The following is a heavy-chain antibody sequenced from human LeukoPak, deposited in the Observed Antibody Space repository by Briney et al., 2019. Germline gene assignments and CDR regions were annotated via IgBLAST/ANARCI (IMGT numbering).Heavy chain of an antibody. CDR2: IKQDGSEK. CDR3: AKGLPTNWFDP. J-gene: IGHJ5*02. CDR1: GFTFSSYW. Sequence: PGGSLRLSCAASGFTFSSYWMSWVRQAPGKGLEWVANIKQDGSEKYYVDSVKGRFTISRDNAKNSLYLQMNSLRAEDTAVYYCAKGLPTNWFDPWGQGTLVTVSS. V-gene: IGHV3-7*03.